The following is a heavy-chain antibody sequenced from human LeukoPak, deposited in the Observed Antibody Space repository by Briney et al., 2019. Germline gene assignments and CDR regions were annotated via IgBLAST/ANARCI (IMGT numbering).Heavy chain of an antibody. V-gene: IGHV3-23*01. Sequence: GGSLRLPCAASGFTFSSYAMSWVRQAPGKGLEWVSVISASGVTTYYADSVKGRFTISRDNSKNTLYLQMNNLRAEDTAVYYCAKTAMVLRDAFDIWGQGTMVTISS. CDR3: AKTAMVLRDAFDI. D-gene: IGHD5-18*01. J-gene: IGHJ3*02. CDR2: ISASGVTT. CDR1: GFTFSSYA.